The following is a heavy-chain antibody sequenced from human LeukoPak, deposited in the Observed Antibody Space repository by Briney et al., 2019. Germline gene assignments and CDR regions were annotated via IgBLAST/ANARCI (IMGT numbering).Heavy chain of an antibody. CDR1: GFSVSDYW. Sequence: GGPLRLSCAASGFSVSDYWMTWVRQAPGKRLEWVANIKQDGSEKTYVDSVKGRFTISRDNAKNSLYLQMNSLRVEDTAMYYCVRDGGTDWYDPWGQGTLVTVFS. D-gene: IGHD3-16*01. J-gene: IGHJ5*02. V-gene: IGHV3-7*01. CDR3: VRDGGTDWYDP. CDR2: IKQDGSEK.